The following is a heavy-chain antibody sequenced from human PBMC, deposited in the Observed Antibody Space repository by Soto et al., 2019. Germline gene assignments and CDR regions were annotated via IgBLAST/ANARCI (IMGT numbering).Heavy chain of an antibody. CDR1: GGSFSGYY. CDR2: INHSGST. Sequence: SETLSLTCAVYGGSFSGYYWSWIRQPPGKGLEWIGEINHSGSTNYNPSLKSRVTISVDTSKNQFSLKLSSVTAADTAVYYCAIVVWRVPVATGFMDVWGKGTTVTVSS. J-gene: IGHJ6*03. CDR3: AIVVWRVPVATGFMDV. D-gene: IGHD5-12*01. V-gene: IGHV4-34*01.